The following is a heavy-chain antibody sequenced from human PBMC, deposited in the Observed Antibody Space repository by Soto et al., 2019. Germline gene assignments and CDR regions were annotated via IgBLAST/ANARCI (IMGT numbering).Heavy chain of an antibody. Sequence: GASVKVSCKAPGYTFTGYYMHWVRQAPGQGFEWMGIINHRGGSTSYAEKFQGRVTMPRDTSTSTVYMELSSLRSEDTAVYYCFVGGYDVGGKVNDAFDIWGQGAMVTVSS. CDR2: INHRGGST. CDR1: GYTFTGYY. CDR3: FVGGYDVGGKVNDAFDI. J-gene: IGHJ3*02. V-gene: IGHV1-46*01. D-gene: IGHD5-12*01.